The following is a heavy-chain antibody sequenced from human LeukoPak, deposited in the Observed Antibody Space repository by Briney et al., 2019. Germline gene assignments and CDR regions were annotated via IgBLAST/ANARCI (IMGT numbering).Heavy chain of an antibody. CDR1: GGSFSGYY. J-gene: IGHJ5*02. CDR2: INHSGST. V-gene: IGHV4-34*01. D-gene: IGHD2-2*01. Sequence: SETLSLTCAVYGGSFSGYYWSWIRQPPGKGLEWIGEINHSGSTNYNPSLKSRVTISVDTSKNQFSLKLSSVTAADTAVYYCARHLRGYCSSTSCYRPWFDPWGQGTLVTVSS. CDR3: ARHLRGYCSSTSCYRPWFDP.